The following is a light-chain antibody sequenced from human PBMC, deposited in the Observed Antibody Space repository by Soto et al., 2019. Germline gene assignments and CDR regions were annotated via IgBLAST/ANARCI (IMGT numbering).Light chain of an antibody. V-gene: IGLV2-14*01. CDR3: SSYTTSSTLEV. CDR2: EVT. CDR1: SSDVGGYKF. J-gene: IGLJ1*01. Sequence: QSALTQPASVSGSPGQSITVSCTGTSSDVGGYKFVSWYQQHPGKAPKLMIYEVTNRPSGVSNRFSGSKSGNTASLTISGLHAEDEADYYCSSYTTSSTLEVFGTGTKLTVL.